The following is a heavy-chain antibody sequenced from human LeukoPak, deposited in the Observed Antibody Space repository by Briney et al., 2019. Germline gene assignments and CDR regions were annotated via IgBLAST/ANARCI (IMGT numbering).Heavy chain of an antibody. CDR1: GFTFRNYG. V-gene: IGHV3-30*03. D-gene: IGHD3-10*01. Sequence: GGSLRLSCSASGFTFRNYGIHWVRQAPGKGLEWVAVISYDGSTDYYADSVRGRFTISRDNSKNTLYLQMNSLRAEDTAVYYCARDTYGSGSYYNAPLDYWGQGTLVTVSS. CDR2: ISYDGSTD. J-gene: IGHJ4*02. CDR3: ARDTYGSGSYYNAPLDY.